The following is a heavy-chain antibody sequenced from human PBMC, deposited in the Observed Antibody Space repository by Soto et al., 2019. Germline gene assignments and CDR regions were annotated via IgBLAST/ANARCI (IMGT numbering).Heavy chain of an antibody. Sequence: GSSVKVSCKASGGTFSSYAISWVRHAPGQGLEWMGGIIPIFGTANYAQKFQGRVTITADESTSTAYMELSSLRSEDTAVYYCARGGWQQLVYYYGMDVWGQGTTVTVSS. CDR3: ARGGWQQLVYYYGMDV. J-gene: IGHJ6*02. D-gene: IGHD6-13*01. CDR2: IIPIFGTA. CDR1: GGTFSSYA. V-gene: IGHV1-69*13.